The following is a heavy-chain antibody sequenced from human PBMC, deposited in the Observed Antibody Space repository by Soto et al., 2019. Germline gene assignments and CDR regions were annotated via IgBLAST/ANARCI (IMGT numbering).Heavy chain of an antibody. CDR1: GFTFSDVT. J-gene: IGHJ4*02. V-gene: IGHV3-23*01. D-gene: IGHD3-3*01. CDR3: ARGAYYDFWSGYDFDY. CDR2: ISHSEDTT. Sequence: EVQLLESGGGLVQPGGSLRLSCAASGFTFSDVTMSWVRQAPGKGLEWVSSISHSEDTTYYADSVRGRFAISRDNSKNTLYLQMNSLRAEDTAVYYCARGAYYDFWSGYDFDYWGQGTLVTVSS.